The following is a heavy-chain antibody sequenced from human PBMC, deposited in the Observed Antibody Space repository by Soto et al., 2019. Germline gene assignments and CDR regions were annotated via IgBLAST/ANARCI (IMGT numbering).Heavy chain of an antibody. Sequence: QVQLVESGGGVVQPGRSLRLSCAASGFTFSSYAMHWVRQAPGKGLEWVAVISYDGSNKYYADSVKGRFTISRDNSKNTLYLQMNSLRAEDTAVYYCARDTPGSEFAAVGGFDYWGQGTLVTVSS. V-gene: IGHV3-30-3*01. D-gene: IGHD6-13*01. J-gene: IGHJ4*02. CDR1: GFTFSSYA. CDR3: ARDTPGSEFAAVGGFDY. CDR2: ISYDGSNK.